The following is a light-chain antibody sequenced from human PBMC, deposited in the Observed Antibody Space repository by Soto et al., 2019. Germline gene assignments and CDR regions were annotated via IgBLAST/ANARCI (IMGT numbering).Light chain of an antibody. V-gene: IGLV1-51*01. Sequence: QSVLTQPPSVSAAPGQKVTISCSGSSTNIGNNFVSWYQQLPGSAPRLLIYDNSNRPLGIPGRFSGSKSGTSATLDITGLQTGDEADYYCGTWDSSLTSSFYVLGTGTKVTVL. J-gene: IGLJ1*01. CDR3: GTWDSSLTSSFYV. CDR1: STNIGNNF. CDR2: DNS.